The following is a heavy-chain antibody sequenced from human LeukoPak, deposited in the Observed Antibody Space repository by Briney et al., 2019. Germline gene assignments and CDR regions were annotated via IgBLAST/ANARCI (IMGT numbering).Heavy chain of an antibody. CDR3: ARTTRYCSSTSCYPKTYYFDY. CDR2: MNPNSGNT. V-gene: IGHV1-8*01. D-gene: IGHD2-2*01. Sequence: ASVKVSCKASGYTFTSYDINWVRRATGQGLEWMGWMNPNSGNTGYAQKFQGRVTMTRNTSISTAYMELSSLRSEDTAVYYCARTTRYCSSTSCYPKTYYFDYWGQGTLVTVSS. CDR1: GYTFTSYD. J-gene: IGHJ4*02.